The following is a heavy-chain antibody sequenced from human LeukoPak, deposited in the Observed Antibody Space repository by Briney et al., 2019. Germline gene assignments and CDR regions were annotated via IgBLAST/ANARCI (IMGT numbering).Heavy chain of an antibody. CDR1: GFIFNTYT. CDR3: AKDRIYADGLWDFDY. CDR2: ILVNGGT. D-gene: IGHD3-10*01. J-gene: IGHJ4*02. Sequence: GGSLRLSCAASGFIFNTYTMSWVRQAPGEGLKWVSGILVNGGTYYADSVKGRFTISRDNSKNTLYLQMNSLRADDTAVYYCAKDRIYADGLWDFDYWGQGTLVTVSS. V-gene: IGHV3-23*01.